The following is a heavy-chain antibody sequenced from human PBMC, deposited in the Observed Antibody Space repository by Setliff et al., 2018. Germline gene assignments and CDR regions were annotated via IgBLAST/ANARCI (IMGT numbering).Heavy chain of an antibody. J-gene: IGHJ4*02. D-gene: IGHD6-13*01. CDR1: GYTFTESI. CDR3: VRGGLAAAGKKGVFEH. CDR2: IGVYSGNT. V-gene: IGHV1-18*01. Sequence: ASVKVSCKASGYTFTESIVSWVRQAPGQGLEWLGWIGVYSGNTYTAQRFQGRVTMTTDPSTNMAYLELRGLRSDDTAVYYCVRGGLAAAGKKGVFEHWGQGTLVTVSS.